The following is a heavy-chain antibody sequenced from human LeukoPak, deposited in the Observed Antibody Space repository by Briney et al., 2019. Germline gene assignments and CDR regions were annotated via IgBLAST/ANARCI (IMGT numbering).Heavy chain of an antibody. Sequence: GGSLRLSCAASGFTFDDYAMHWVRQAPGKGLEWVSGISWNSGYIGYADSVKGRFTISRDNAKNSLYLQMNSLRAEDTALYYCAKDIRDYYYYYGMDVWGLGTTVTVSS. J-gene: IGHJ6*02. CDR1: GFTFDDYA. D-gene: IGHD3-10*01. CDR2: ISWNSGYI. V-gene: IGHV3-9*01. CDR3: AKDIRDYYYYYGMDV.